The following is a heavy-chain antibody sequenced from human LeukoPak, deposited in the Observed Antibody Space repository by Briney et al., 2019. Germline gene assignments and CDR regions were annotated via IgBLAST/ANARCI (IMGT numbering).Heavy chain of an antibody. Sequence: SQTLSLTCTVSGGSISSSSHYWGWIRQPPGKGLEWIGSIYYSGSTYYNPSLKSRGTISVDTSKNQFSLKLSSVTAADTAVYYCARRHYYDSRGRFDPWGQGTLVTVSS. J-gene: IGHJ5*02. CDR2: IYYSGST. CDR3: ARRHYYDSRGRFDP. V-gene: IGHV4-39*01. D-gene: IGHD3-22*01. CDR1: GGSISSSSHY.